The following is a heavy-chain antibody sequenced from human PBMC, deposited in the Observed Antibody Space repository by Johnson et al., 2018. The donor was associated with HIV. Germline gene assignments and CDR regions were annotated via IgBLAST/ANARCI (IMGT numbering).Heavy chain of an antibody. V-gene: IGHV3-30*18. Sequence: QVQLVEFGGGVVQPGRSLRLSCAASGFTFSSYGMHWVRQAPGKGLEWVAVISSDGSNKYYADSVKGRFTISRDNSKNTLYLQMNSLRAEDTAVYYCAKADDSSGFDAFDIWGQGTMVTVSS. D-gene: IGHD3-22*01. CDR1: GFTFSSYG. J-gene: IGHJ3*02. CDR3: AKADDSSGFDAFDI. CDR2: ISSDGSNK.